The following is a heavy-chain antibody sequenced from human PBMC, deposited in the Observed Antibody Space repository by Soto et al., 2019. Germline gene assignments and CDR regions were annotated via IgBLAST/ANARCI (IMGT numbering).Heavy chain of an antibody. J-gene: IGHJ3*02. CDR2: ISSNGGST. D-gene: IGHD3-22*01. CDR3: SRERDSSGYIRACAI. Sequence: PGGSLRLSCSASGFTFSSYAMHWVRQAPGKGLEYVSAISSNGGSTYYADSVKGRFTISRDNSKNTLYLQMSSLRAEDTAVYYCSRERDSSGYIRACAIWGQGTMVAVS. CDR1: GFTFSSYA. V-gene: IGHV3-64D*06.